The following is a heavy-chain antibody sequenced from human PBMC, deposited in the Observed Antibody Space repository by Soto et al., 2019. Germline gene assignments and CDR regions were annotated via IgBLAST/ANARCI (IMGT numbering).Heavy chain of an antibody. J-gene: IGHJ6*02. D-gene: IGHD3-16*01. V-gene: IGHV4-59*01. Sequence: QVQLQVSGPGLVKPSETPSLTCTVAGGSIGTYFWSWIRQSPGKGLEWIGYISYSGSTNYNPSLKSRVTISVDTSKNQFSLNLISVTAADTAVYYCAGGPYFYGMDVWGQGTTVTVSS. CDR1: GGSIGTYF. CDR2: ISYSGST. CDR3: AGGPYFYGMDV.